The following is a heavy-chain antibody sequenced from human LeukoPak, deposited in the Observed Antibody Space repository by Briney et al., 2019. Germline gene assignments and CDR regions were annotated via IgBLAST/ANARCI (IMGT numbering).Heavy chain of an antibody. Sequence: GGSLRLSCAASGFPFDDYAMHWVRQAPGKGLEWVSVISWNSGHIVYADSVKGRFTMSRDNAKNSLYLQMNSLRAEDTALYYCAKTSDQLLYSKFDFWGQGTLVTVSS. D-gene: IGHD2-2*02. CDR3: AKTSDQLLYSKFDF. CDR2: ISWNSGHI. J-gene: IGHJ4*02. V-gene: IGHV3-9*01. CDR1: GFPFDDYA.